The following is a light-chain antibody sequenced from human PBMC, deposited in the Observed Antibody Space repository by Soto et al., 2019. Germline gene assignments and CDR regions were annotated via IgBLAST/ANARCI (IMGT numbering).Light chain of an antibody. J-gene: IGKJ4*01. CDR2: RAS. V-gene: IGKV3-20*01. CDR1: QSVSSDY. CDR3: QQYGSSPIT. Sequence: EIVLTQSPGTLSLSPGERATLSCRASQSVSSDYLAWYQQKPGQTPKVLIYRASSRATGIPDRFSGSGSGTDFTLTISRLEPEDFAVYYCQQYGSSPITFGGGTKVDIK.